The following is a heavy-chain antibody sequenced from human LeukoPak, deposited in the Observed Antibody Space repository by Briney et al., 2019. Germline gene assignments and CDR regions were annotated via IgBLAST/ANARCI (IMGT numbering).Heavy chain of an antibody. CDR1: GGSISSYY. CDR3: ARAGAGPYYYDSSGYLYFDY. CDR2: IYYSGST. V-gene: IGHV4-59*01. D-gene: IGHD3-22*01. Sequence: SETLSLTCTVSGGSISSYYWSWIRQPPGKGLEWIGYIYYSGSTNYNPSLKSRVTISVDTSKNQFSLKLSSVTAADTAVYYCARAGAGPYYYDSSGYLYFDYWGQETLVTVSS. J-gene: IGHJ4*02.